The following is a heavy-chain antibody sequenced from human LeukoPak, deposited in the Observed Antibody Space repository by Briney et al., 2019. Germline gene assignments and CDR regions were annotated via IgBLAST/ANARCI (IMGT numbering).Heavy chain of an antibody. Sequence: KSSETLSLTCTVSGASISSYYWSWIRQPPGKGLEWIGHIFYTGSSNYNPSLKSRVTISLDRSKNQFSLRLTSVTAADTAVHYCARAGAWQIDPWGQGTLATVSS. CDR3: ARAGAWQIDP. V-gene: IGHV4-59*01. J-gene: IGHJ5*02. D-gene: IGHD3-10*01. CDR1: GASISSYY. CDR2: IFYTGSS.